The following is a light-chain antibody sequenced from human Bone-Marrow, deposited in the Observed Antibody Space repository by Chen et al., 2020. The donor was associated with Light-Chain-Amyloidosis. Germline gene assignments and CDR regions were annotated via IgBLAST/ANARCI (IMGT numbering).Light chain of an antibody. CDR3: QSADSRGTYEVI. CDR2: RDT. J-gene: IGLJ2*01. V-gene: IGLV3-25*02. CDR1: DLPTKY. Sequence: SYELTQPPSVSVSPGQTARITCFGDDLPTKYAYWYQQKPGQAPVLVIHRDTERPSGISERFSGSSEGTTATLTISGVQAEEESDYHCQSADSRGTYEVIFGGGTKLTVL.